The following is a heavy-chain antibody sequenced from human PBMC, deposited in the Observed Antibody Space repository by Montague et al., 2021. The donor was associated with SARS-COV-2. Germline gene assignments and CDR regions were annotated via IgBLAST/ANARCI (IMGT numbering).Heavy chain of an antibody. V-gene: IGHV4-39*07. CDR1: GGSISSSSYY. J-gene: IGHJ3*02. CDR3: ARVPRNYDFWSGFYDAFDI. CDR2: IYYSGST. Sequence: SETLSLTCTVSGGSISSSSYYWGWIRQPPGKGLEWIGSIYYSGSTYHNPSLKSRVTISVDTSKNQFSLKLSSVTAADTAVYYCARVPRNYDFWSGFYDAFDIWGQGTMVTVSS. D-gene: IGHD3-3*01.